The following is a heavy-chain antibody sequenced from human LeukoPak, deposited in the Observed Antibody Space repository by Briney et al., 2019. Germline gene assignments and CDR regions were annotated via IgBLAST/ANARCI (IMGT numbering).Heavy chain of an antibody. CDR1: GFTFSSYG. D-gene: IGHD5-18*01. J-gene: IGHJ6*02. Sequence: PGRSLRLSCAASGFTFSSYGMHWVRQAPGKGLEWVAVIWYDGSNKYYADSVKGRFTISRDNSKNTLYLQMNSLRAEDTAVYYCARDSTAMAVVYYYGMDVWGQGTTVTVSS. V-gene: IGHV3-33*01. CDR3: ARDSTAMAVVYYYGMDV. CDR2: IWYDGSNK.